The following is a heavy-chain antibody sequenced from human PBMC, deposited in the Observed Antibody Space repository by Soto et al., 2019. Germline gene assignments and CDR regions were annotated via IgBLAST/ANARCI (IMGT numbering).Heavy chain of an antibody. CDR2: IISIFGTA. D-gene: IGHD1-26*01. Sequence: QVQLVQSGAEVKKPGSSVKVSCKASGGTFSSYAISWVRQAPGQGLEWMGGIISIFGTADYAQKFQGRVAITADESTSTAYMELSSLRSEDTAVYYCAAAREVRYYYYGMDVWGQGTTVTVSS. CDR1: GGTFSSYA. J-gene: IGHJ6*02. CDR3: AAAREVRYYYYGMDV. V-gene: IGHV1-69*12.